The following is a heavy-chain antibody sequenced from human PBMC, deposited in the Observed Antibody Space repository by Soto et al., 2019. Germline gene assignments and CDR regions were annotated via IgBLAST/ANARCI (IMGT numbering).Heavy chain of an antibody. V-gene: IGHV4-34*01. CDR1: GGSFSGYY. CDR3: ARDRRLITMVRGVSLWFDP. Sequence: QVQLQQWGAGLLKPSETLSLTCAVYGGSFSGYYWSWIRQPPGKGLEWIGEINHSGSTNYNPSLKRRVTISVDTSKNPFSLKLSSVTAADTAVYYCARDRRLITMVRGVSLWFDPWGQGTLVTVSS. CDR2: INHSGST. J-gene: IGHJ5*02. D-gene: IGHD3-10*01.